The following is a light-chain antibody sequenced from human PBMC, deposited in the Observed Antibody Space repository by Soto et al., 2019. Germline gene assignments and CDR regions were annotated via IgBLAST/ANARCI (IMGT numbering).Light chain of an antibody. CDR1: QSVSGY. Sequence: IVLTQFPGIRSLSPGERATLSWGASQSVSGYLAWYQQKPGQAPRLLSYDASNRATGIPARFSGGGSGTDFTLTISSLETEDFAVYYCQQLSNWPITFGQGTDWRL. J-gene: IGKJ5*01. CDR2: DAS. V-gene: IGKV3-11*01. CDR3: QQLSNWPIT.